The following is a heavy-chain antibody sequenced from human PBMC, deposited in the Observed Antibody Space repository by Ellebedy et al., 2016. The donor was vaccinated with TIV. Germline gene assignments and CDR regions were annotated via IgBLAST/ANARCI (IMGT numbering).Heavy chain of an antibody. CDR3: AYGRSTVTLSYYYYGMDV. V-gene: IGHV1-69*06. CDR1: VGTFSSYT. Sequence: ASVKVSXKASVGTFSSYTISWVRQAPGQGLEWMGGIIPIFGTANYAQKFQGRVTITADKSTSTAYMELSSLRSEDTAVYYCAYGRSTVTLSYYYYGMDVWGQGTTVTVS. J-gene: IGHJ6*02. D-gene: IGHD4-17*01. CDR2: IIPIFGTA.